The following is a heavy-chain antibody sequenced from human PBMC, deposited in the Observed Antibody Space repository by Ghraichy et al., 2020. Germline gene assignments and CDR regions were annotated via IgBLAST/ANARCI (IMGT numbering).Heavy chain of an antibody. J-gene: IGHJ4*02. D-gene: IGHD2-2*01. CDR3: ARDTHCSSTSCYAIAFDY. V-gene: IGHV1-69*13. CDR2: IIPIFGTA. CDR1: GGTFSSYA. Sequence: SVKVSCKASGGTFSSYAISWVRQAPGQGLEWMGGIIPIFGTANYAQKFQGRVTITADESTSTAYMELSSLRSEDTAVYYCARDTHCSSTSCYAIAFDYWGQGTLVTVSS.